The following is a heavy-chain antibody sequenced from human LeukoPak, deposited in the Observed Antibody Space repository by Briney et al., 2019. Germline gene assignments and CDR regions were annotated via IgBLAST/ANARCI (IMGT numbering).Heavy chain of an antibody. CDR2: IRYDGSNK. CDR3: AKDSPYSSSWYNYFDY. CDR1: GFTFSSYG. J-gene: IGHJ4*02. V-gene: IGHV3-30*02. Sequence: GGSLRLPCTASGFTFSSYGMHWVPQAPGKGLEWVAFIRYDGSNKYCADSVKGRFTISRDNSKNTLYLQMNSLRAEDTAVYYCAKDSPYSSSWYNYFDYWGQGTLVTVSS. D-gene: IGHD6-13*01.